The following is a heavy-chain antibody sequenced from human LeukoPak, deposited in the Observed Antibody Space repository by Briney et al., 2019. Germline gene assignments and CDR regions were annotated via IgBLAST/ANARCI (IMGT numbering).Heavy chain of an antibody. Sequence: GGSLILSCEASGVTFSSYVMSWVRQAPGKGPEWVSGISGSGGGTYYADFVKGRFAISRDNSKNTLYLQMNSLRAEDSALYYCVQEGPRGLAFDVWGQGTRVTVSS. CDR2: ISGSGGGT. J-gene: IGHJ3*01. V-gene: IGHV3-23*01. CDR3: VQEGPRGLAFDV. CDR1: GVTFSSYV.